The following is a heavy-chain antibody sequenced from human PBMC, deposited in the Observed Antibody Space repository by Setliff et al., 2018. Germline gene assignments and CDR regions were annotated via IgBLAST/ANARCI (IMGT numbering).Heavy chain of an antibody. V-gene: IGHV4-39*02. J-gene: IGHJ5*02. CDR2: IYYSGST. D-gene: IGHD3-10*01. CDR1: GGSISSSSYY. CDR3: ARDPSYYGSGSYYNRYNWFDP. Sequence: SETLSLTYTVSGGSISSSSYYWGWIRQPPGKGLEWIGSIYYSGSTYYNPSLKSRVTISVDTSKNQFSLKLSSVTVADTAVYYCARDPSYYGSGSYYNRYNWFDPWGQGTLVTAPQ.